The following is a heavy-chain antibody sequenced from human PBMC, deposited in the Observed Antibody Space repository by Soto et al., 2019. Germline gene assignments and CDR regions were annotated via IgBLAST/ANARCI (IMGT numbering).Heavy chain of an antibody. Sequence: ASVKVSCKASGYTFTGYYMHWVRQAPGQGLEWMGWINPNSGGTNYAQKLQGWVTMTRDTSISTAYMELSRLRSDDTAVYYCARDGRYSYGTYYYYGMDVWGQGTTVTVSS. D-gene: IGHD5-18*01. CDR2: INPNSGGT. CDR1: GYTFTGYY. V-gene: IGHV1-2*04. CDR3: ARDGRYSYGTYYYYGMDV. J-gene: IGHJ6*02.